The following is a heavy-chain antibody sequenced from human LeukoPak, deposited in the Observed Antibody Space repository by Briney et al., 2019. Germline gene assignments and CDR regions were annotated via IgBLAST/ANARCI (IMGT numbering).Heavy chain of an antibody. CDR1: GYTFTGYY. CDR2: INPNSGGT. CDR3: ARGYSNGRPYYFDY. Sequence: ASVKIFCKASGYTFTGYYIHWVRQAPGQGLEWMGWINPNSGGTNYAQKFQGRVTMTRDTSISTAYMELSRLRSDDTAVYYCARGYSNGRPYYFDYWGQGTLVTVSS. D-gene: IGHD6-19*01. V-gene: IGHV1-2*02. J-gene: IGHJ4*02.